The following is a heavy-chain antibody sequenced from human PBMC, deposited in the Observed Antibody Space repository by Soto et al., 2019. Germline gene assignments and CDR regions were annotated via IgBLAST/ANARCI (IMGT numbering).Heavy chain of an antibody. CDR3: ARDRGPVAGPGYYYYGMDV. V-gene: IGHV1-69*13. Sequence: SVKVSCKASGGTFSSYAISWVRQAPGQGLEWMGGIIPIFGTANYAQKFQGRVTITADESTSTAYMELSSLRSEDTAVYYCARDRGPVAGPGYYYYGMDVWGQGTTVTVSS. J-gene: IGHJ6*02. D-gene: IGHD6-19*01. CDR1: GGTFSSYA. CDR2: IIPIFGTA.